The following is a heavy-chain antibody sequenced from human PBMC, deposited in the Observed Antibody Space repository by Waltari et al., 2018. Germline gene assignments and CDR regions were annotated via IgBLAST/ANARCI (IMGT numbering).Heavy chain of an antibody. CDR2: IKKDVGEK. CDR1: GFTFSDYW. D-gene: IGHD2-21*01. J-gene: IGHJ4*02. CDR3: ARDRGYCGGDCYKNLDS. Sequence: EVQLVESGGGLVQPGGSLRLSCAAFGFTFSDYWMTWVRQAPGKGLEWVANIKKDVGEKYYVDSVKGRFTVSRDNAKNSLYLQMSSLRAEDTAVYYCARDRGYCGGDCYKNLDSWGQGTLVAVSS. V-gene: IGHV3-7*01.